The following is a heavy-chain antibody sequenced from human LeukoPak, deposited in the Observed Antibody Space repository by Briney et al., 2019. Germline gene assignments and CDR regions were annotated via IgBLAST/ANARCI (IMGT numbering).Heavy chain of an antibody. CDR2: IYHSGST. CDR1: GGSISSNNW. Sequence: SETLSLTCAVSGGSISSNNWWTWVRQPPGKGLEWIGEIYHSGSTNYNPSLKSRVTISVDKSNNQFSLKLNSVTAADTAVYYCARESYYDSSGYSHDAFDIWGQGTMVTVSS. CDR3: ARESYYDSSGYSHDAFDI. V-gene: IGHV4-4*02. J-gene: IGHJ3*02. D-gene: IGHD3-22*01.